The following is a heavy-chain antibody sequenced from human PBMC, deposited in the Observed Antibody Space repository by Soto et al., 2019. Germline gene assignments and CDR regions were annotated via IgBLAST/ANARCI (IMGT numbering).Heavy chain of an antibody. CDR3: AKDVHDDILTGYWDYYYYYVLDV. CDR2: ISGSGGST. CDR1: GFTFSSYA. V-gene: IGHV3-23*01. D-gene: IGHD3-9*01. Sequence: PGGSLRLSCAASGFTFSSYAMSWVRQAPGKGLEWVSAISGSGGSTYYADSVKGRFTISRDNSKNTLYLQMNSLRAEDTAVYYCAKDVHDDILTGYWDYYYYYVLDVWGQGTTVTVSS. J-gene: IGHJ6*02.